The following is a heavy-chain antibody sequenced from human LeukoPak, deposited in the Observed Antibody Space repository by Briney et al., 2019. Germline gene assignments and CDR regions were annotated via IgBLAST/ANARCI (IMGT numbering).Heavy chain of an antibody. V-gene: IGHV3-30-3*01. D-gene: IGHD5-12*01. CDR3: ARDAGIVATIYYFDY. CDR2: ISYDGSNK. J-gene: IGHJ4*02. Sequence: XVRQAPXXXXXXXXVISYDGSNKYYADSVKGRFTISRDNSKNTLYLQMNSLRAEDTAVYYCARDAGIVATIYYFDYWGQGTLVTVSS.